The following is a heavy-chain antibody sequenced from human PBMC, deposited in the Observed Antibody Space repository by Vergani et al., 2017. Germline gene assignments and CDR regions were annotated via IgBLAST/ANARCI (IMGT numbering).Heavy chain of an antibody. J-gene: IGHJ4*02. V-gene: IGHV3-21*01. CDR1: GFTFSSYS. CDR3: ARGYKYDNSGYYYYLPDY. D-gene: IGHD3-22*01. Sequence: EVQLVESGGGLVKPGGSLRLSCAASGFTFSSYSMNWVRQAPGKGLEWVSSISSRSTYTYYADSVKGRFTISRDNAKRSLYLQMNSLRADGTAVYDCARGYKYDNSGYYYYLPDYWGQGTLVTVSS. CDR2: ISSRSTYT.